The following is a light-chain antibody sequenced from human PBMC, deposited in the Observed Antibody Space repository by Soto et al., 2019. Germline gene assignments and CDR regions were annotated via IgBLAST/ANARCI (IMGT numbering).Light chain of an antibody. Sequence: QITQSPSTLSASVGARVTITCRASQSISSWLAWYQQKPGKAPKLLIYKASSLESGVPSRFSGIGSGTEFTLTISSLKPDDGATYEGQQYNSYSRTFGQGTKVDIK. J-gene: IGKJ1*01. CDR1: QSISSW. V-gene: IGKV1-5*03. CDR3: QQYNSYSRT. CDR2: KAS.